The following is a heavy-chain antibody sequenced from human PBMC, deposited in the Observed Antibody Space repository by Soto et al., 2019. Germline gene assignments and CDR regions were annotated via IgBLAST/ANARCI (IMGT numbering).Heavy chain of an antibody. CDR3: ARGSSSYYDYGMDV. V-gene: IGHV4-30-2*01. J-gene: IGHJ6*02. CDR2: IYDSGST. D-gene: IGHD6-6*01. Sequence: TLSLTCAVSGDSISRGGYSWTWIRQPPGKALEWIGNIYDSGSTSYNPSLKSRVTMSVDRSKNQFSLRLTSVTAADTAVYFCARGSSSYYDYGMDVWGQGTTVTVSS. CDR1: GDSISRGGYS.